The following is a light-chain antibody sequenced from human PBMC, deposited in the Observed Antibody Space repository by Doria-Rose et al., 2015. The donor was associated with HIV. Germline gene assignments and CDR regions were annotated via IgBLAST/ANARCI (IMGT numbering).Light chain of an antibody. V-gene: IGKV3-20*01. CDR1: QSFSSTY. J-gene: IGKJ1*01. CDR3: HQYGASWT. CDR2: DGS. Sequence: EIVMTQPPGTLSLSPGERATLSCRASQSFSSTYLAWYQQKPGQAPSLIIYDGSTRATGIPDRFSASGSGTDFTLTSNRLGPEDFALYYCHQYGASWTFGQGTKVEI.